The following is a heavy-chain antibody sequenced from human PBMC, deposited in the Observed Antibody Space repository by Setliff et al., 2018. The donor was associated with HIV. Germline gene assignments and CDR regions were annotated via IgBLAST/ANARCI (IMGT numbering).Heavy chain of an antibody. Sequence: GASVKVSCKASGYTSTDYFLHWVRQAPGQGLEWMGWISPNNGDKNIPQRFRGRVTMTRDTSISTAYLELNGLRSDDTSMYYCARQLSNSLESWGQGTLVTVSS. CDR2: ISPNNGDK. V-gene: IGHV1-2*02. CDR3: ARQLSNSLES. CDR1: GYTSTDYF. D-gene: IGHD7-27*01. J-gene: IGHJ4*02.